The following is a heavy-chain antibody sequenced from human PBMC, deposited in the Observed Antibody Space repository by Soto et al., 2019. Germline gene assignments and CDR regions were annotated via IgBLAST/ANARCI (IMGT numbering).Heavy chain of an antibody. CDR1: GDSITSNIYF. V-gene: IGHV4-39*07. Sequence: PSETLSVTSPVSGDSITSNIYFWAWIRKPPGKGLEWIGSIYYSGSTYHNPSLKSRVTISVDRSNNQFSPKPTSVTAAGPALYYCVRSFQGLVWGQGTLRTVSP. CDR3: VRSFQGLV. J-gene: IGHJ4*02. CDR2: IYYSGST.